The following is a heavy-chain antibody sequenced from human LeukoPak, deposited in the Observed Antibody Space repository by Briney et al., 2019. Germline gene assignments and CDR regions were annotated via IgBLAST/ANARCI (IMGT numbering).Heavy chain of an antibody. D-gene: IGHD1-26*01. CDR2: ISSSGSTI. CDR3: ARELSGSYSNY. V-gene: IGHV3-11*04. Sequence: GGSLRLSXAASGFTFRDYYMSWIRQAPGKGLEWVSYISSSGSTIYYADSVKGRFTISRDNAKNSLYLQMNSLRAEDTAVYYCARELSGSYSNYWGQGTLVTVSS. J-gene: IGHJ4*02. CDR1: GFTFRDYY.